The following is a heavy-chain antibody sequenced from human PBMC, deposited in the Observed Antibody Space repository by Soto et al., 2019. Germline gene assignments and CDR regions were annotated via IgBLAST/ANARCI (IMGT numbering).Heavy chain of an antibody. J-gene: IGHJ4*02. CDR1: GASIRNSKW. CDR2: IFHSGTT. D-gene: IGHD6-25*01. Sequence: QVQLQESGPGLVKHSGTLSLTCAVSGASIRNSKWWSWVREPPGKGLEWIGEIFHSGTTTYTPSLKRRVIMSVDRSKNQFALRLDSVTDADTAVYYCARGERQQQRDYWGQGALVTVSS. V-gene: IGHV4-4*02. CDR3: ARGERQQQRDY.